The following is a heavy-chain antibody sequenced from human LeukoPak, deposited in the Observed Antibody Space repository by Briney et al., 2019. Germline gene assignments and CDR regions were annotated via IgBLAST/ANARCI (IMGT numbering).Heavy chain of an antibody. CDR1: GYTFTSYG. CDR2: ISAYNGNT. Sequence: ASVKVSCKASGYTFTSYGISWVRQAPGQGLEWMGWISAYNGNTNYAQKLQGRVTMTTDTSTNTAYMELRSLTSDDTAVYYCARDRGPSATYYFDYWGQRTLVTVSS. CDR3: ARDRGPSATYYFDY. D-gene: IGHD1-26*01. J-gene: IGHJ4*02. V-gene: IGHV1-18*01.